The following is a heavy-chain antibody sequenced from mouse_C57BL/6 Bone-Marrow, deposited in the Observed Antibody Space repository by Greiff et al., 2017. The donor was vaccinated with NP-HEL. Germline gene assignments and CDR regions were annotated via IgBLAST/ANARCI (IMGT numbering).Heavy chain of an antibody. CDR1: GYAFSSSW. CDR2: IYPGDGDT. CDR3: AREGKYYAMDY. Sequence: VKLVESGPELVKPGASVKISCKASGYAFSSSWMNWVKQRPGKGLEWIGRIYPGDGDTNYNGKFKGKATLTADKSSSTAYMQLSSLTSEDSAVYFCAREGKYYAMDYWGQGTSVTVSS. J-gene: IGHJ4*01. V-gene: IGHV1-82*01.